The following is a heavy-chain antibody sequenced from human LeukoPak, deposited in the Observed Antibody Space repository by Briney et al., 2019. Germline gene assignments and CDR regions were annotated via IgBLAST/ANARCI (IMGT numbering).Heavy chain of an antibody. D-gene: IGHD4-17*01. CDR1: AFIFSGHW. Sequence: GGSLRLSCEASAFIFSGHWPNWVRQTPGKGLEWVASIKEDGSERQYVDSVKGRFSISRDNTKGSLFLQLNSLRAEDTAVYYCAKGTVTTLLIDYWGQGTLVTVSS. CDR2: IKEDGSER. CDR3: AKGTVTTLLIDY. V-gene: IGHV3-7*03. J-gene: IGHJ4*02.